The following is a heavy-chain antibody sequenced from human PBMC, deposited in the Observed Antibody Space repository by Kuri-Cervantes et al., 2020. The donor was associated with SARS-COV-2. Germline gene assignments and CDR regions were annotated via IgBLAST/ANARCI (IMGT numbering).Heavy chain of an antibody. V-gene: IGHV3-23*01. CDR3: VKVENVRYYRH. CDR1: GFAFSSHA. Sequence: GESLKISCAASGFAFSSHAMSWVRQTPEKGLEWVSAIRSGGASTSYADSVMGRFSISRDDSKNTLYLQMNSLRAEDTAVYYCVKVENVRYYRHWGQGALVTVSS. J-gene: IGHJ4*02. D-gene: IGHD2-15*01. CDR2: IRSGGAST.